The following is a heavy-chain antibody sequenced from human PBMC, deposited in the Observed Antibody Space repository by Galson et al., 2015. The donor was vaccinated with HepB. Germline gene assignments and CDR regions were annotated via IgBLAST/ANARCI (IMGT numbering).Heavy chain of an antibody. D-gene: IGHD7-27*01. CDR2: IWYDGSNK. CDR1: GFTFSSHG. V-gene: IGHV3-33*08. Sequence: SLRLSCAASGFTFSSHGMHWVRQAPGKGLEWVAVIWYDGSNKYYTDSVKGRFTISRDNSRNTLSLQMNSLRAEDTAVYYCARVGTNWGSPHFDYWGQGTLVTVSS. CDR3: ARVGTNWGSPHFDY. J-gene: IGHJ4*02.